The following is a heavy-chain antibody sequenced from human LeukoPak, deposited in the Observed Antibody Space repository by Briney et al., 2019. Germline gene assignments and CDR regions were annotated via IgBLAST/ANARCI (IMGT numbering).Heavy chain of an antibody. J-gene: IGHJ4*02. Sequence: GGSLRLSCVASGFTFSSYSMNWVRQAPGKGLEWVSYIRSTGSPIYYADSVKGRFTISRDNARNSLYLQMNSLRAEDTAVYYCAKLVMNSLFDYWGQGTLVTVSS. V-gene: IGHV3-48*01. CDR3: AKLVMNSLFDY. D-gene: IGHD2-21*01. CDR1: GFTFSSYS. CDR2: IRSTGSPI.